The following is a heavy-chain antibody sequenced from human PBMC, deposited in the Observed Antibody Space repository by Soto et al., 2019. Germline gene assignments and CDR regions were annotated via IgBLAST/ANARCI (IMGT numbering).Heavy chain of an antibody. D-gene: IGHD5-18*01. J-gene: IGHJ3*02. V-gene: IGHV3-23*01. CDR3: AKEIGEYSYGYNAFEI. CDR1: GFSFSTYA. Sequence: EVQLLESGGGLVQPGGSLRLSCAASGFSFSTYAMSWVRQAPGKGLEWVSAISDRGINTYFADSVKGRFTISRDNSKNTLHLQMNSLRAEDTALYYCAKEIGEYSYGYNAFEIWGQGTMVTVSS. CDR2: ISDRGINT.